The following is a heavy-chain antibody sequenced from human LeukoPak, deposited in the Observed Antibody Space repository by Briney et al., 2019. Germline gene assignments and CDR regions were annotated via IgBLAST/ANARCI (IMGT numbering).Heavy chain of an antibody. CDR2: IYNSGDT. D-gene: IGHD3-10*01. CDR3: AREGSGSYLDAFDI. Sequence: SETLSLTCTVSGVSISSSNAYWGWIRQPPGKGLEWVGSIYNSGDTYYNPSLKSRVTISLDTSKKQFSLRLSSVTAADTAVYYCAREGSGSYLDAFDIWGQGTMVTVSS. V-gene: IGHV4-39*07. CDR1: GVSISSSNAY. J-gene: IGHJ3*02.